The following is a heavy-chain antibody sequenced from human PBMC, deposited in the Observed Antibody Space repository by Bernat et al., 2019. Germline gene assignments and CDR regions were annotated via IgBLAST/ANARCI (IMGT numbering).Heavy chain of an antibody. J-gene: IGHJ3*02. V-gene: IGHV3-74*01. Sequence: EVQLVESGGGLVQPGGSLRLSCAASGFTFSSYWMHWVRQAPGKGLVWVSRINSDGSSTSYADSVKGRFTISRDNAKNTLYLQMNSLRAEDTAVYYCASLYRAGSHSGNTAFDIWGQGTMVTVSS. CDR1: GFTFSSYW. CDR3: ASLYRAGSHSGNTAFDI. CDR2: INSDGSST. D-gene: IGHD1-26*01.